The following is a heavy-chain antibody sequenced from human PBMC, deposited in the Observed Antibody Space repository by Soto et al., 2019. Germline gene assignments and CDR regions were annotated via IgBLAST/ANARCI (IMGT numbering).Heavy chain of an antibody. CDR3: TIGGGSN. Sequence: EVQLVESGGGLVKPGGSLRLPCAASGFTFSNAWMTWVRQAPGKGLEWVGTIKSSSDGGTADYAALVKGRFTISRDDSKNTLYLQMNSLTSDDTAVYYCTIGGGSNWGQGTLVTVSS. CDR2: IKSSSDGGTA. J-gene: IGHJ4*02. D-gene: IGHD3-16*01. V-gene: IGHV3-15*05. CDR1: GFTFSNAW.